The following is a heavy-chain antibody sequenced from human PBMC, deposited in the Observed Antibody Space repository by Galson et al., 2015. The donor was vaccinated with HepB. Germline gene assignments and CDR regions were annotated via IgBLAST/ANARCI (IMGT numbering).Heavy chain of an antibody. D-gene: IGHD1-26*01. V-gene: IGHV1-3*01. Sequence: SVKVSCKASGYTFTIYAMHWVRQAPGQRLEWMGLIDAGNGNTEYSQMFQERVNITRDTSASIVYMDLSSLRSEDTAGYSCARPLGGGATRGFDYWGQGTLVTVSS. CDR2: IDAGNGNT. CDR1: GYTFTIYA. J-gene: IGHJ4*02. CDR3: ARPLGGGATRGFDY.